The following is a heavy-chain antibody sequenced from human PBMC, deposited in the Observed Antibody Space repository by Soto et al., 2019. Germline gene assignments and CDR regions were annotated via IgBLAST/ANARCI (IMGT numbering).Heavy chain of an antibody. Sequence: EVQLLESGGGLVQPGGSLRLSCAASGFTFSSYARSWVRQAPGRGLEWVSAISVRGGSTYYADSVKGRFTISRDNSKNTLYLQMNGLRAEDTDVYYSAKEPTLSIAARPGNYWGQGTLVTVAS. V-gene: IGHV3-23*01. CDR3: AKEPTLSIAARPGNY. D-gene: IGHD6-6*01. CDR1: GFTFSSYA. J-gene: IGHJ4*02. CDR2: ISVRGGST.